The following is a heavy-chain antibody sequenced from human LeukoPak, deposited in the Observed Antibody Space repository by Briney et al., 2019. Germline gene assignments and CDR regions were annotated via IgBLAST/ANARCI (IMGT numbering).Heavy chain of an antibody. J-gene: IGHJ4*02. Sequence: ASVKVSCKASGYTFTSYDINWXXQATGQGXXXXXXMNPNXXXTGYAQXXXGRVTITRNTSISTAYMELSSLRSEDTAVYYCARWGASYSSGWYEDYWGQGTLVTVSS. D-gene: IGHD6-19*01. CDR1: GYTFTSYD. CDR3: ARWGASYSSGWYEDY. CDR2: MNPNXXXT. V-gene: IGHV1-8*03.